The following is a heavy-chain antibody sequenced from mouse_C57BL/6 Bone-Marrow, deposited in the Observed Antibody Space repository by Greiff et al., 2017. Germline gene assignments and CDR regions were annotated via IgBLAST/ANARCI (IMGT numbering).Heavy chain of an antibody. CDR2: ISSGGGYT. J-gene: IGHJ1*03. CDR1: GFTFSSYG. D-gene: IGHD1-1*01. CDR3: ARRGYYGGICYGYFDV. Sequence: EVKLVESGGDLVKPGGSLKLSCAASGFTFSSYGMSWVRQTPDKRLEWVATISSGGGYTYYPDSVKGRFTISRDNAKNTLYLQMSSLKSEDTAMYYCARRGYYGGICYGYFDVWGTGTTVTVSS. V-gene: IGHV5-6*02.